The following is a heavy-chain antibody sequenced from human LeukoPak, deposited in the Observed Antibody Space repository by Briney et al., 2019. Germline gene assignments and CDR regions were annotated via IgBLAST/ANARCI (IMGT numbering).Heavy chain of an antibody. CDR1: GLTSHLRSYG. Sequence: GGSLRPSCAASGLTSHLRSYGMSWVRQAPGKGLEWVAFIRYDGTNKYYADSVKGRFTTSRDNAKSSLYLQMNSLRAEDTAVYYCGRGHWGLDYWGQGALVTVSS. J-gene: IGHJ4*02. D-gene: IGHD7-27*01. V-gene: IGHV3-30*02. CDR3: GRGHWGLDY. CDR2: IRYDGTNK.